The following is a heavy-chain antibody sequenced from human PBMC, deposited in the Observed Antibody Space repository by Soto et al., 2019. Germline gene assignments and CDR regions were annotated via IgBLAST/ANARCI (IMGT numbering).Heavy chain of an antibody. Sequence: EVQLLESGGGLVQPGESLRLSCAASGFTFSSYAMTWVRQAPGKALEWVSSISGSGDYTYFADSVKGRFTISRDNSKDTLDLQMSSLRVEDTAIYYCATDSRSHPQGWFDPWGQGTLVTVSS. V-gene: IGHV3-23*01. CDR2: ISGSGDYT. CDR3: ATDSRSHPQGWFDP. J-gene: IGHJ5*02. D-gene: IGHD2-15*01. CDR1: GFTFSSYA.